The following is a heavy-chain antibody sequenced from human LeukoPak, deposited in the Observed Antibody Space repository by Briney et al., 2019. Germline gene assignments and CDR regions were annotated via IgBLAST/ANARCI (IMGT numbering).Heavy chain of an antibody. D-gene: IGHD5-18*01. CDR3: ARDRMSGGGYSSYFDS. CDR1: GFTVSATY. V-gene: IGHV3-30-3*01. J-gene: IGHJ4*02. Sequence: GGSLRLSCIASGFTVSATYMNWVRQTPGKGLEWVAAISYDGSNNFYADSMKGRFTISRDNSKNTLFLQMNTLRAEDTALYYCARDRMSGGGYSSYFDSWGQGALVTVSS. CDR2: ISYDGSNN.